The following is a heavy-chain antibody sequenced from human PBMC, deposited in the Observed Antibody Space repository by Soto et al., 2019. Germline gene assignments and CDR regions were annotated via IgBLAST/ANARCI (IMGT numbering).Heavy chain of an antibody. D-gene: IGHD3-22*01. J-gene: IGHJ4*02. CDR1: DGSMNSDSSY. V-gene: IGHV4-39*01. CDR2: INHSGST. CDR3: ARLGGYVSVGYYYLWDS. Sequence: QLQLQESGPGLVKPSETLSLTCRVSDGSMNSDSSYWGWIRQPPGKGLEWIGVINHSGSTYHNLSLKGRGTRAVDASRNQFSLKLTSMTAADTAVDYCARLGGYVSVGYYYLWDSWGQGTLVTVSS.